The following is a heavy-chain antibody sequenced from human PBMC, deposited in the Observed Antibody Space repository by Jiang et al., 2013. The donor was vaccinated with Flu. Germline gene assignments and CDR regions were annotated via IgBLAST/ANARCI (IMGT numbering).Heavy chain of an antibody. V-gene: IGHV1-2*02. J-gene: IGHJ4*02. Sequence: SGAEVKKPGASLIVSCKASGYTFTGYYIHWVRQAPGQGLEWMGWINPNSGGTKYVQQFQGRVTMTRDTSITTVYMELSNLRSDDTAVYYCARSLVDVLTRAGPIDYWGQGTLVTVSS. CDR2: INPNSGGT. CDR3: ARSLVDVLTRAGPIDY. CDR1: GYTFTGYY. D-gene: IGHD3-9*01.